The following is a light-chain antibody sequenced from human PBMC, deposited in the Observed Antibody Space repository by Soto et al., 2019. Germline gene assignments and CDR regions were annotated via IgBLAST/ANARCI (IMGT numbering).Light chain of an antibody. CDR1: QSVGGH. CDR3: QQRNNWPPSIT. CDR2: DAS. V-gene: IGKV3-11*01. J-gene: IGKJ5*01. Sequence: EIVLTQSPATLSLSPGERATLSCRASQSVGGHLAWYQQKPGQAPRLLIYDASDRATGIPARFSGSGSETDFTLTISSLEPGDLAVYYCQQRNNWPPSITFGQGTRLEIK.